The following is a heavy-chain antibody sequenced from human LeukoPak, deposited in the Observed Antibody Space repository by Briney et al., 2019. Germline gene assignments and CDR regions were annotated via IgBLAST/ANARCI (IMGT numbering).Heavy chain of an antibody. J-gene: IGHJ3*02. Sequence: GRSLRLSCAASGFTFSSYGMHWVRQAPGKGLEWVAVISYDGSNKYYADSVKCRFTISRDNSKNTLYLQMNSLRAEDTAVYYCAKHITGYSSGHDAFDIWGQGTMVTVSS. CDR3: AKHITGYSSGHDAFDI. D-gene: IGHD6-19*01. CDR1: GFTFSSYG. CDR2: ISYDGSNK. V-gene: IGHV3-30*18.